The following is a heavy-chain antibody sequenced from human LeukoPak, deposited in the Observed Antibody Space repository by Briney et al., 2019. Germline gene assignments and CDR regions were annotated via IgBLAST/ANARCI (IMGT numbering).Heavy chain of an antibody. D-gene: IGHD2-21*02. CDR2: IIPIFGTA. J-gene: IGHJ4*02. CDR1: GGTFSSYA. Sequence: SVKVSCKASGGTFSSYAISWVRQAPGQGLEWMGGIIPIFGTANYAQEFQGRVTITADESTSTAYMELSSLRSEDTAVYYCARGSTYCGGDCYSIPFDYWGQGTLVTVSS. V-gene: IGHV1-69*13. CDR3: ARGSTYCGGDCYSIPFDY.